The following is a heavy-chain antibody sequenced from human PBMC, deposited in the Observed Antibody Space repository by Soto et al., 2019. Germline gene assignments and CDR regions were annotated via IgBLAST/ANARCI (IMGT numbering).Heavy chain of an antibody. D-gene: IGHD6-13*01. CDR3: ARGYSSSWPWYYYYGMDV. CDR2: IYYSGST. CDR1: GGSISSSSYY. V-gene: IGHV4-39*01. J-gene: IGHJ6*02. Sequence: SETLSLTCTVSGGSISSSSYYWGWTRQPPGKGLEWIGSIYYSGSTYYNPSLKSRVTISVDTSKNQFSLKLSSVTAADTAVYYCARGYSSSWPWYYYYGMDVWGQGTTVTVSS.